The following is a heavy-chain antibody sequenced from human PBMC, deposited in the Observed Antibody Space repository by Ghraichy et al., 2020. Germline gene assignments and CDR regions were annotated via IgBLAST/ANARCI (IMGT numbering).Heavy chain of an antibody. CDR1: GFTFTMYG. D-gene: IGHD5-24*01. CDR3: AREGGGYNSYYYYGLDV. J-gene: IGHJ6*02. Sequence: RSLRLSCGTSGFTFTMYGIHWVRQAPGKGLEWVALMWYDGSKEYYADSVKGRFSIIRDKSKNTLYLEMNSLRADDTAVYYCAREGGGYNSYYYYGLDVWGQGTTVTVSS. CDR2: MWYDGSKE. V-gene: IGHV3-33*01.